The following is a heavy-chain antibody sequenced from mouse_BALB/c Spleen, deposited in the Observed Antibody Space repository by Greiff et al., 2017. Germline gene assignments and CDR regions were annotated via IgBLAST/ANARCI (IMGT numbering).Heavy chain of an antibody. Sequence: QVQLQQSGAELVRPGSSVKISCKASGYAFRSYWMNWVKQRPGQGLEWIGQIYPGDGDTNYNGKFKGKATLTADKSSSTAYMQLSSLTSEDSAVYFCARDYDYYAMDYWGQGTSVTVSS. CDR2: IYPGDGDT. J-gene: IGHJ4*01. CDR3: ARDYDYYAMDY. D-gene: IGHD1-1*02. V-gene: IGHV1-80*01. CDR1: GYAFRSYW.